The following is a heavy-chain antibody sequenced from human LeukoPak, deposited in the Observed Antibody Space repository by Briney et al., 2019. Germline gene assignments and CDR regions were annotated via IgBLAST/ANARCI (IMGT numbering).Heavy chain of an antibody. J-gene: IGHJ5*02. CDR3: ARDPNLSARPPVWFDP. Sequence: GGSLRLSCAASGFTFSSYSMNWVRQAPGKGLEWVSSISSSSSYIYYADSVKGRFTISRDNAKNSLYLQMNSLRAEDTAVYYCARDPNLSARPPVWFDPWGQGTLVTVSS. CDR2: ISSSSSYI. CDR1: GFTFSSYS. V-gene: IGHV3-21*01. D-gene: IGHD6-6*01.